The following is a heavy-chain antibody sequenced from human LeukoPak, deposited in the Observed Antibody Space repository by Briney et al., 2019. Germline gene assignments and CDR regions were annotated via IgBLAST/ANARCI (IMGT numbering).Heavy chain of an antibody. J-gene: IGHJ6*02. CDR2: ISAYNGNT. CDR1: GYTFTSYG. CDR3: ASASPDFWSANRREKYYYYYGMDV. D-gene: IGHD3-3*01. Sequence: ASVKVSCKASGYTFTSYGISWVRQAPGQGLEWMGWISAYNGNTNYAQKLQGRVTMTTDTSTSTAYMELRSLRSDDTAVYYCASASPDFWSANRREKYYYYYGMDVWGQGTTVTVSS. V-gene: IGHV1-18*01.